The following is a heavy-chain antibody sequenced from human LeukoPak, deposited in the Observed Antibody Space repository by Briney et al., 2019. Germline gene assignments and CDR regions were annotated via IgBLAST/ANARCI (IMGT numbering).Heavy chain of an antibody. CDR3: AREGDNDFWSGYFDC. J-gene: IGHJ5*01. Sequence: GGSLRLSCAASGFTFSSYSMNWVRQAPGKGLEWVSYISPSSTIHYADSVKGRFTISRDNAKNSLYLQMNSLRAEDTAVYYCAREGDNDFWSGYFDCWGQGSLVTVSS. V-gene: IGHV3-48*01. CDR1: GFTFSSYS. CDR2: ISPSSTI. D-gene: IGHD3-3*01.